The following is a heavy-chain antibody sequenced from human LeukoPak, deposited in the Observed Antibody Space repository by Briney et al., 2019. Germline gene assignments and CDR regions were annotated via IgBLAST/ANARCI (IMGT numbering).Heavy chain of an antibody. CDR1: GGSISSYY. CDR3: ARSYRGSRTTVTTRVGKELDY. J-gene: IGHJ4*02. CDR2: IYYSGST. D-gene: IGHD4-17*01. Sequence: SETLSLTCTVSGGSISSYYWSWIRQPPGKGLGWIGYIYYSGSTKYNPSLKSRVTISVDTSKNQFSLKLSSVTAADTAVYYCARSYRGSRTTVTTRVGKELDYWGQGTLVTVSS. V-gene: IGHV4-59*12.